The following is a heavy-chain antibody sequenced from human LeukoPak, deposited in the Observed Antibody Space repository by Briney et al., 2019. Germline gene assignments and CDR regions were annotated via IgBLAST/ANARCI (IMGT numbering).Heavy chain of an antibody. CDR2: IYYSGST. V-gene: IGHV4-59*12. CDR1: GGSISSYY. CDR3: ARDFASRYCSGGSCYSGYYFDY. J-gene: IGHJ4*02. Sequence: SETLSLTCTVSGGSISSYYWSWIRQPPGKGLEWIGYIYYSGSTNYNPSLKSRVTISVDTSKNQFSLKLSSVTAADTAVYYCARDFASRYCSGGSCYSGYYFDYWGQGTLVTVSS. D-gene: IGHD2-15*01.